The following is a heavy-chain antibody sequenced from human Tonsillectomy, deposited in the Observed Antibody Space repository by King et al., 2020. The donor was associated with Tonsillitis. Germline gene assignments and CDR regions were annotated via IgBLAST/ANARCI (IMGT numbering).Heavy chain of an antibody. J-gene: IGHJ4*02. Sequence: VQLVESGGGLVKPGGSLRLSCAASGFTFSSYSMNWVRQAPGKGLEWVSSISSSSSYIYDADSVKGRFTISRDNAKNSLYLQMNSLRAEDTAVYYCARVGGVAAAAHPFDYWGQGTLVTVSS. CDR3: ARVGGVAAAAHPFDY. D-gene: IGHD6-13*01. CDR1: GFTFSSYS. V-gene: IGHV3-21*01. CDR2: ISSSSSYI.